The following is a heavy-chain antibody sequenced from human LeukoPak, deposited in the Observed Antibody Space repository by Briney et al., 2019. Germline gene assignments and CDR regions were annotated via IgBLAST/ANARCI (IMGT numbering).Heavy chain of an antibody. CDR1: GYTFTSYG. Sequence: GASVKVSCKASGYTFTSYGISWVRQAPGQGLEWMGWISAYNGNTNYAQKLQGRVTMTTGTSTSTAYMELRSLRSDDTAVYYCVYDFWSGYYDYWGQGTLVTVSS. V-gene: IGHV1-18*01. CDR3: VYDFWSGYYDY. J-gene: IGHJ4*02. CDR2: ISAYNGNT. D-gene: IGHD3-3*01.